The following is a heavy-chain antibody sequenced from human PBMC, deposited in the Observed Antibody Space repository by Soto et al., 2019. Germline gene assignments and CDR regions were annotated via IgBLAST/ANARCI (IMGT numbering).Heavy chain of an antibody. D-gene: IGHD6-19*01. Sequence: PSETLSLTCTVSGGSISSSSYYWGWIRQPPGKGLEWIGSIYYSGSTYYNPSLKSRVTISVDTSKNQFSLKLSSVTAADTAVYYCARLVAVAGIYYYGMDVWGQGTTVTVSS. CDR2: IYYSGST. CDR1: GGSISSSSYY. J-gene: IGHJ6*02. V-gene: IGHV4-39*01. CDR3: ARLVAVAGIYYYGMDV.